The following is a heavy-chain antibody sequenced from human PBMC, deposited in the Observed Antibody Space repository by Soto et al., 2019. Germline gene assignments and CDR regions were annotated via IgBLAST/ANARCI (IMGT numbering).Heavy chain of an antibody. V-gene: IGHV3-48*03. CDR2: IGLSGDTI. CDR1: GFSFTNYE. D-gene: IGHD3-16*01. CDR3: ARESFSASPNFFDY. J-gene: IGHJ4*02. Sequence: GGSLRLSCAVSGFSFTNYEMNWVRQAPGKGLEWIAYIGLSGDTIYYADSVKGRFTISRDHAKNSLELQMNSLRADDTALYYCARESFSASPNFFDYWGRGXQVTVYS.